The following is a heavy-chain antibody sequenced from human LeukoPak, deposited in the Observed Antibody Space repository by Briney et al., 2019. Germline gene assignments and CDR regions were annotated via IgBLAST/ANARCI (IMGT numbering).Heavy chain of an antibody. Sequence: GASVKVSCKASGYPFSGYYINWVRYGPGQGLEWMGWIKPNSGDTNYAQKFQGRLTMTRDTTIGTVYMELNRLRSDDTAVYYCARGDEWELAVDYWGQGTLITVSS. V-gene: IGHV1-2*02. CDR3: ARGDEWELAVDY. CDR1: GYPFSGYY. D-gene: IGHD1-26*01. CDR2: IKPNSGDT. J-gene: IGHJ4*02.